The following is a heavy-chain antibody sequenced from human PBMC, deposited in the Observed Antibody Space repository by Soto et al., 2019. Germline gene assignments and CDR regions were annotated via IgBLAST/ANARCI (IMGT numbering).Heavy chain of an antibody. CDR2: INHRGST. CDR1: GGSFSDYY. J-gene: IGHJ4*02. CDR3: ARGLSQGDEPDKYYFDS. D-gene: IGHD3-10*01. Sequence: PSETLSLTCAVYGGSFSDYYWTWFRQPPGEGLEWIGEINHRGSTNQSPSLKSRVSISVDMSKNQFSLKLKSVTVADMAVYYCARGLSQGDEPDKYYFDSWGQGTLVTVSS. V-gene: IGHV4-34*01.